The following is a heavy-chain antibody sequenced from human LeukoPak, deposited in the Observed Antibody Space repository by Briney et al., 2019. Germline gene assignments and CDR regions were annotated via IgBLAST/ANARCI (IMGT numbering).Heavy chain of an antibody. V-gene: IGHV3-30-3*01. Sequence: GGSLRLSSAASGFTSSTFSMHWVRQAPGKGLEWVAIISFDGNNNYYAESVKGRFTISRDNSKDTLYLQMNSLRTENTGVYYCAKAQEPAAIGSYFDYWGQGTLVTVSS. CDR1: GFTSSTFS. CDR3: AKAQEPAAIGSYFDY. CDR2: ISFDGNNN. D-gene: IGHD2-2*01. J-gene: IGHJ4*02.